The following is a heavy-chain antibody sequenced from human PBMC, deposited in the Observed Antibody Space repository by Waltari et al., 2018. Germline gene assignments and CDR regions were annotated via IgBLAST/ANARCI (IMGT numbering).Heavy chain of an antibody. CDR1: GYSISSGYY. CDR2: IYHSGST. Sequence: QVQLQESGPGLVKPSETLSLTCAVSGYSISSGYYWGWIRQPPGKGLEWIGSIYHSGSTYYNPSLKSRVTISVDTSKNQFSLKLSSVTAADTAVYYCVGPRGNYGDYSDAFDIWGQGTMVTVSS. D-gene: IGHD4-17*01. CDR3: VGPRGNYGDYSDAFDI. J-gene: IGHJ3*02. V-gene: IGHV4-38-2*01.